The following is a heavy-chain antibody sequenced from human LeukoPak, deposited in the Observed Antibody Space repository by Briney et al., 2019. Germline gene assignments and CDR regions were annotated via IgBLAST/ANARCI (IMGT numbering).Heavy chain of an antibody. CDR3: ARDAEGDYYRDYFDY. CDR1: GYTFTDYY. V-gene: IGHV7-4-1*02. J-gene: IGHJ4*02. Sequence: ASVKVSCNASGYTFTDYYMHWVRQAPGQGLEWMGWINTNTGNPTYAQGFTGRFVFSLDTSVSTAYLQISSLKAEDTAVYYCARDAEGDYYRDYFDYWGQGTLVTVSS. CDR2: INTNTGNP. D-gene: IGHD2-21*02.